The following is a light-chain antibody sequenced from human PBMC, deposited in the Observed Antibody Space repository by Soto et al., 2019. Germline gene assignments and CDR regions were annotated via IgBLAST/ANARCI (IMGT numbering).Light chain of an antibody. V-gene: IGKV1-33*01. CDR2: DAS. CDR3: QQYDNLPIT. CDR1: QDISNY. Sequence: DIQMTQSPSSLSSSVGYRVTITCHASQDISNYLNWYQQKPGKAPKLLIYDASNLETGVPSRFSGSGSGTDFTFTISSLQPEDIATYYCQQYDNLPITFGQGTRLEIK. J-gene: IGKJ5*01.